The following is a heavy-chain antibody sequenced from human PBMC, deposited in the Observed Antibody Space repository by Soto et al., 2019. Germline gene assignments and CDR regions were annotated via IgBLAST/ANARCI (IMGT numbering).Heavy chain of an antibody. CDR3: AGGPRYWSFAL. D-gene: IGHD1-20*01. J-gene: IGHJ2*01. Sequence: GELQQWGTGLLKPAETLSLNCSVYGGSSRAYHCSWIRQSPGEGLVWIGEFSYSGSLNYKPSRKGSFAVSLDTSTNHFLLTSTSVTAAETAVYFGAGGPRYWSFALWGRGTLVTVS. CDR2: FSYSGSL. V-gene: IGHV4-34*01. CDR1: GGSSRAYH.